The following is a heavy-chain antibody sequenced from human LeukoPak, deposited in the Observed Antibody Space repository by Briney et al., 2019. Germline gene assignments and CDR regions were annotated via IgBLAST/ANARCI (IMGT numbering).Heavy chain of an antibody. D-gene: IGHD6-13*01. CDR2: ISGSGGST. V-gene: IGHV3-23*01. CDR1: GVTFSSYA. Sequence: GGSLRLSCAASGVTFSSYAMSCVRQAPGEGGEGGSAISGSGGSTYYADSVKGRFTISRDNSKNTLYLQMNSLRAEDTAVYYCAKGGRQQLNAFDIWGQGTMVTVSS. J-gene: IGHJ3*02. CDR3: AKGGRQQLNAFDI.